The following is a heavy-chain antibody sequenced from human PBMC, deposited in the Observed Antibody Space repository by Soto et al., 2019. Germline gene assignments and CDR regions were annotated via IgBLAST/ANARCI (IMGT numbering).Heavy chain of an antibody. CDR2: ISGSGGST. CDR3: AKDLNSGYDPTPFDY. CDR1: GFTFSSYA. V-gene: IGHV3-23*01. D-gene: IGHD5-12*01. Sequence: GGSLRLSCAASGFTFSSYAMSWVRQAPGKGLEWVSAISGSGGSTYYADSVKGRFTISRDNSKNTLYLQMNSLRAEDTAVYYCAKDLNSGYDPTPFDYWGQGTLVTVSS. J-gene: IGHJ4*02.